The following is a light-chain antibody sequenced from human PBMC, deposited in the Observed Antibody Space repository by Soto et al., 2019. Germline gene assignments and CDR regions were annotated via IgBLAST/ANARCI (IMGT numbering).Light chain of an antibody. V-gene: IGKV4-1*01. CDR2: WAS. Sequence: DIVMTQSPDSLAVSLGERATINCKSSQSVLYSSNNKNYLAWYQQKPGHPPKLLIYWASTRESGVPDRFSGSGCGTDFTLTISSLQAEDVAVYYCQQYYSTPLTFGQGTKVEIK. CDR3: QQYYSTPLT. CDR1: QSVLYSSNNKNY. J-gene: IGKJ1*01.